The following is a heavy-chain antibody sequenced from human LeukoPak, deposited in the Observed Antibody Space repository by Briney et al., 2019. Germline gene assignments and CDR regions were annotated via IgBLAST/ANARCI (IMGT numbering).Heavy chain of an antibody. CDR3: ARYIWGSYPTFEDY. CDR2: ISYSGST. D-gene: IGHD3-16*02. J-gene: IGHJ4*02. V-gene: IGHV4-59*12. CDR1: GGSISSYY. Sequence: SGPTLVNPSETLSLTCTVSGGSISSYYSSWIRQPPGKGLEWMGCISYSGSTNYNPSLKSRVTISVDTSKNQLSLKLNSVTAADTAVDYCARYIWGSYPTFEDYWGQGSLVTVSS.